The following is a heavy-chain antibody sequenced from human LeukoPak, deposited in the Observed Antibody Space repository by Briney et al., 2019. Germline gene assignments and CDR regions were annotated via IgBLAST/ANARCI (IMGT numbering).Heavy chain of an antibody. CDR2: IGKDGSEK. Sequence: PGGSLRLSCAASGFAFSTYWMIWVRQAPGKGLEWVASIGKDGSEKSYVDSVKGRFTISRDNARNSLYLQMNSLRAEDTAVYYCARGRGFDWLLFEGDYFDYWGQGTLVTVSS. D-gene: IGHD3-9*01. J-gene: IGHJ4*02. CDR1: GFAFSTYW. CDR3: ARGRGFDWLLFEGDYFDY. V-gene: IGHV3-7*01.